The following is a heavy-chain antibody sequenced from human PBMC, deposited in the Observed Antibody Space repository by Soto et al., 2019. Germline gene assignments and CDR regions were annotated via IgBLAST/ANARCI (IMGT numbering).Heavy chain of an antibody. Sequence: ASVKVSRKASGYTFTSYDINWVRQATGQGLEWMGWMNPNSGNTGYAQKFQGRVTMTRNTSISTAYMELSSLRSEDTAVYYCARGTTVTTEKYYYYGMDVWGQGTTVTVSS. CDR1: GYTFTSYD. D-gene: IGHD4-17*01. V-gene: IGHV1-8*01. CDR2: MNPNSGNT. CDR3: ARGTTVTTEKYYYYGMDV. J-gene: IGHJ6*02.